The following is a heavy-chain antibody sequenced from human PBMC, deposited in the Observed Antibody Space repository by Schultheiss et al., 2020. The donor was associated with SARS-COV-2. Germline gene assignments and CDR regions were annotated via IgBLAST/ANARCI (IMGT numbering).Heavy chain of an antibody. Sequence: SETLSLTCAVSGVSISSSGYYWGWIRQPPGEGLEWIGNIHYTGTTYYSPSLKSRLTISVDTSNNHSSLKLTSVTAADTAVYYCARRPASANGFDPWGQGTLVTVSS. CDR2: IHYTGTT. V-gene: IGHV4-39*02. CDR3: ARRPASANGFDP. D-gene: IGHD2-2*01. CDR1: GVSISSSGYY. J-gene: IGHJ5*02.